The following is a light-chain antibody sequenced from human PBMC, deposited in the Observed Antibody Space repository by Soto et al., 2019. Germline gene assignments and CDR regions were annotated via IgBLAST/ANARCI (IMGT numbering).Light chain of an antibody. CDR2: AAS. CDR3: QQLHTYPHT. J-gene: IGKJ2*01. Sequence: IQLTQSPSSLSASVGDRVTMTCRASQGINNYLAWYQQKPGKAPKLLIYAASTMESGVPSRFSGSGFGTDFTLTISSLQPEDFATYYCQQLHTYPHTFGQGTKLEIK. CDR1: QGINNY. V-gene: IGKV1-9*01.